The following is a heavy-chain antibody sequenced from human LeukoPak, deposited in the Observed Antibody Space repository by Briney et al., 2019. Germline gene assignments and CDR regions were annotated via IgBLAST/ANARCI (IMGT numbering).Heavy chain of an antibody. D-gene: IGHD1-1*01. V-gene: IGHV5-51*01. J-gene: IGHJ4*02. Sequence: GESLKISCKGSGYSFTSYWIGWVRQMPGKGLEWMGIIYPGDSDTRYSPSFQGQVTISAGKSISTAYLQWSSLKASDTAMYYCARYLAKYNWNDAVGYWGQGTLVTVSS. CDR3: ARYLAKYNWNDAVGY. CDR2: IYPGDSDT. CDR1: GYSFTSYW.